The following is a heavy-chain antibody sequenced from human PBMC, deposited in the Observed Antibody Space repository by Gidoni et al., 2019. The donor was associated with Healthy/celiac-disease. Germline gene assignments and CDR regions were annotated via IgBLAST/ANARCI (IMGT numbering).Heavy chain of an antibody. CDR3: ARATKVLGGPNNWFDP. CDR1: VGSIRSGGYS. J-gene: IGHJ5*02. D-gene: IGHD2-8*01. V-gene: IGHV4-30-2*01. CDR2: IYHSRST. Sequence: QLQLQESGSGLVKPSQTLSLTCAVSVGSIRSGGYSWSWIRQPPGKGLEWIGYIYHSRSTYYNPSLKRRVTISVDRSKNQFSLKLSSVTAADTAVYYCARATKVLGGPNNWFDPWGQGTLVTVSS.